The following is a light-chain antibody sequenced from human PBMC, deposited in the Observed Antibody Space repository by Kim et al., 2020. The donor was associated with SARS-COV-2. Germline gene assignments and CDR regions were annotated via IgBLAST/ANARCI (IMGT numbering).Light chain of an antibody. J-gene: IGKJ2*01. V-gene: IGKV3-11*01. CDR3: HQRTKWPGT. Sequence: SLSPGERATLSYRASQSVGRYLAWFQQRTGQAPRLLVYDASNRAAGIPARFSGSGSGTDFTLTISSLEPEDFAVYYCHQRTKWPGTFGQGTKLEI. CDR1: QSVGRY. CDR2: DAS.